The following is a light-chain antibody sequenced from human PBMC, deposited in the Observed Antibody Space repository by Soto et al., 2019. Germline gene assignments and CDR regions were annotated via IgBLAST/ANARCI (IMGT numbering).Light chain of an antibody. CDR2: GTS. Sequence: IHMRQSKATLSMVPGERATLSCMASQSVSSSLAWYQQKSGQAPRLIIYGTSRRATGVPVRFSGSGSGTDFTLTISSLQSEDFGVYFCQQYDNWPWTFGQGTKVDIK. V-gene: IGKV3-15*01. J-gene: IGKJ1*01. CDR3: QQYDNWPWT. CDR1: QSVSSS.